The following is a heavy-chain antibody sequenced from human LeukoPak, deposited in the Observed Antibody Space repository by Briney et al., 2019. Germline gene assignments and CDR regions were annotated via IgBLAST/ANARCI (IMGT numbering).Heavy chain of an antibody. J-gene: IGHJ4*02. Sequence: GASLRLSCAASGFTFSSYAMGWVRQAPGKGLEWVPAISGSAGRTYYADSLRGRFTISRDNSKNTLFLQMNSLRADDTAIYYCAKVVLAAAMNWGQGTLVTVSS. CDR2: ISGSAGRT. CDR3: AKVVLAAAMN. CDR1: GFTFSSYA. V-gene: IGHV3-23*01. D-gene: IGHD6-13*01.